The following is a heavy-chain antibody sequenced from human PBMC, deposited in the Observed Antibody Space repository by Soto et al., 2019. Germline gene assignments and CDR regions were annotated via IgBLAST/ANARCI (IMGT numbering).Heavy chain of an antibody. CDR1: GYTFTSYW. D-gene: IGHD3-9*01. CDR3: ASSLQYFDWLSPPFDY. J-gene: IGHJ4*02. V-gene: IGHV5-51*01. Sequence: GESLKISCKGSGYTFTSYWIGWVRQMPGKGLEWLGIIYPGDSYPGDSNTKYSPSFQGQVTISADKSISTAYLQWSSLKASDTAMYYCASSLQYFDWLSPPFDYWGQGTLVTVSS. CDR2: IYPGDSYPGDSNT.